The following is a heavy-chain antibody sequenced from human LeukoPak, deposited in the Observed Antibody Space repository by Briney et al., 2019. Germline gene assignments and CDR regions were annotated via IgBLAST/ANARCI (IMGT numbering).Heavy chain of an antibody. CDR3: AKTQSGTYSYFDH. Sequence: GGSLRLSCAASGSTFSKSAMSWVRQVPGKGLEWVSVISESDSDTYYADSVKGRFTISRDTSTDTLFLQLSSLRAEDTAVYYCAKTQSGTYSYFDHWGQGALVTVSS. V-gene: IGHV3-23*01. CDR2: ISESDSDT. J-gene: IGHJ4*02. D-gene: IGHD1-26*01. CDR1: GSTFSKSA.